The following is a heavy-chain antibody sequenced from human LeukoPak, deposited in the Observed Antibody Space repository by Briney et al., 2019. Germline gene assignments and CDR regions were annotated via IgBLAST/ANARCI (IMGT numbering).Heavy chain of an antibody. V-gene: IGHV4-39*07. D-gene: IGHD6-19*01. J-gene: IGHJ4*02. Sequence: SETLSLTCTVSGGSISDSRTWGWVRQPPGQGLEWIANIHDDGRTASNPSLKSRVTISLDTSKNQFSLKVRYVTAADTASYFCARVLAAAGLDFWGQGTLVTVSS. CDR1: GGSISDSRT. CDR2: IHDDGRT. CDR3: ARVLAAAGLDF.